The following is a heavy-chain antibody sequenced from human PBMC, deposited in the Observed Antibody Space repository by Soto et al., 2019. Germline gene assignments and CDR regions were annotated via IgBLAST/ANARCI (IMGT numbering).Heavy chain of an antibody. CDR1: GFTFGDYA. D-gene: IGHD3-10*01. V-gene: IGHV3-49*04. CDR3: TRDPLLWFGELLYPPGLDY. J-gene: IGHJ4*02. CDR2: IRSKAYGGTT. Sequence: GGSLRLSCTASGFTFGDYAMSWVRQAPGKGVEWVGFIRSKAYGGTTEYAASVKGRFTISRDDSKSIAYLQMNSLKTEDTAVYYRTRDPLLWFGELLYPPGLDYWGQGTLVTVSS.